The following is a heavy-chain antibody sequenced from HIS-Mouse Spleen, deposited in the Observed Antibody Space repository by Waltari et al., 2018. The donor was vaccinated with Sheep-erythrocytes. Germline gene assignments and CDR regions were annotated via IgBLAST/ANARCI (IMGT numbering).Heavy chain of an antibody. Sequence: EVQLVESGGGLVKPGGSLRLSCAASGFTFSSYSMNWVRQAPGKGVEWVSSISSSSSYIYYADSVKGRLTISRDNAKNSLYLQMNSLRAEDTAVYYCARDTGTDAFDIWGQGTMVTVSS. J-gene: IGHJ3*02. V-gene: IGHV3-21*01. D-gene: IGHD1-1*01. CDR2: ISSSSSYI. CDR1: GFTFSSYS. CDR3: ARDTGTDAFDI.